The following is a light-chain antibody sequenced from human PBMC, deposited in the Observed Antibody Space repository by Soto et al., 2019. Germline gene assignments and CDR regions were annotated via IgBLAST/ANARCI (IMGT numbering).Light chain of an antibody. CDR3: QQRSNWPPNT. J-gene: IGKJ5*01. CDR1: QSVSSY. V-gene: IGKV3-11*01. CDR2: DAS. Sequence: EIVLTQSPATLSLSPGDRATLSCRASQSVSSYFAWYQQKPGQAPRLLIYDASNRATGIPARFSGSGSGTDFTLPISSLEPEDFAVYYCQQRSNWPPNTFGQGTRLEIK.